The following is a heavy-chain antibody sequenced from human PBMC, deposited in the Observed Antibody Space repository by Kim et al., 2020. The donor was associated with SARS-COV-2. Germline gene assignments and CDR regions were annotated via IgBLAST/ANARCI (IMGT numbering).Heavy chain of an antibody. D-gene: IGHD3-10*01. CDR1: GGSISSGGYY. CDR3: ARDRSTGGSGSYYKAPSTYYYGMDV. CDR2: IYYSGST. J-gene: IGHJ6*02. Sequence: SETLSLTCTVSGGSISSGGYYWSWIRQHPGKGLEWIGYIYYSGSTYYNPSLKSRVTISVDTSKNQFSLKLSSVTAADTAVYYCARDRSTGGSGSYYKAPSTYYYGMDVWGQGTTVTVSS. V-gene: IGHV4-31*03.